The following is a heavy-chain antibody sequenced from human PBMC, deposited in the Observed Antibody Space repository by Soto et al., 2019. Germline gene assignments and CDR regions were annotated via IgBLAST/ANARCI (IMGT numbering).Heavy chain of an antibody. CDR3: TKDTGYLSMDA. V-gene: IGHV3-23*01. CDR1: GFTFNTNA. J-gene: IGHJ6*02. Sequence: GGSLRLSCAASGFTFNTNAMSWVRQAPGKGLEGVSSISGSGSRTYYADSVKGRFTLDRDNSKNTVSLQMNTLRAEDTGLYYCTKDTGYLSMDAWGQGTTVTVSS. D-gene: IGHD6-25*01. CDR2: ISGSGSRT.